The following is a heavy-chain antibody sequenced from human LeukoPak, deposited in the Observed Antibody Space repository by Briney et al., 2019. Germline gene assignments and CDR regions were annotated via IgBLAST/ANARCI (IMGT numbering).Heavy chain of an antibody. V-gene: IGHV3-48*04. CDR2: ISHTGSTM. D-gene: IGHD3/OR15-3a*01. Sequence: GGSLRLSCAASGFSFSSYSMNWVRQAPGKGLEWVSYISHTGSTMSYADSVKGRFTISRDNARNSLYLQMNSLRAEDTAVYYCARGGWTRDFDYWGQGTLVTVSS. J-gene: IGHJ4*02. CDR1: GFSFSSYS. CDR3: ARGGWTRDFDY.